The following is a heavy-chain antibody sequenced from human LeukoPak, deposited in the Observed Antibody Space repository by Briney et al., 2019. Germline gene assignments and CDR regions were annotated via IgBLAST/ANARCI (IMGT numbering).Heavy chain of an antibody. D-gene: IGHD3-3*01. V-gene: IGHV3-9*01. CDR2: ISWNSGSI. CDR1: GFTFDDYA. CDR3: AKEGKYEYFDY. Sequence: GGSLRLSCAASGFTFDDYAMHWVRHAPGKGLEWVSGISWNSGSIGYADSVKGRFTISRDNAKNSLYLQMNSLRAEDTALYYCAKEGKYEYFDYWGQGTLATVSS. J-gene: IGHJ4*02.